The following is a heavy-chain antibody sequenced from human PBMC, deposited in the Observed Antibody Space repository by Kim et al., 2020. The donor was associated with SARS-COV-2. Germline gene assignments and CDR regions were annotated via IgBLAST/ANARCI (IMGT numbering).Heavy chain of an antibody. J-gene: IGHJ4*02. CDR2: INHSGST. CDR1: GGSFSGYY. V-gene: IGHV4-34*01. CDR3: ARGRGMIVVVFDY. Sequence: SETLSLTCAVYGGSFSGYYWSWIRQPPGKGLEWIGEINHSGSTNYNPSLKSRVTISVDTSKNQFSLKLSSVTAADTAVYYCARGRGMIVVVFDYWGQGT. D-gene: IGHD3-22*01.